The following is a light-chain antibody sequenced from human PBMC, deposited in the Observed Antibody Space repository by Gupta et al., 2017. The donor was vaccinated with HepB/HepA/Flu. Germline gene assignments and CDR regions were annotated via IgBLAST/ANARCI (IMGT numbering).Light chain of an antibody. CDR2: SSN. V-gene: IGLV1-44*01. J-gene: IGLJ3*02. CDR1: SSNIGSNT. Sequence: QSVLTQPPSASGTPGQRVTISCSGSSSNIGSNTVNWYQQLPGTAPKVRMHSSNQRPSGVPDRFSGAKSGTSGSLVISGLQSEDEAHYYCAAWDDSLNGGVFGGGTKLTVL. CDR3: AAWDDSLNGGV.